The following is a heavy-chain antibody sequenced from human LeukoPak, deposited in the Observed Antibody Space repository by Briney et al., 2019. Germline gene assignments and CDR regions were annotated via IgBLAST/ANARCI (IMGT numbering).Heavy chain of an antibody. V-gene: IGHV3-30*18. CDR2: ISYDGSNK. J-gene: IGHJ4*02. Sequence: GGSLRLSCAASGFTFSSYGMHWVRQAPGKRLEWVAVISYDGSNKYYADSVKGRFTISRDNSKNTLYLQMNSLRAEDTAVYYCAKDLTRIAAAGTSDYWGQGTLVTVSS. D-gene: IGHD6-13*01. CDR1: GFTFSSYG. CDR3: AKDLTRIAAAGTSDY.